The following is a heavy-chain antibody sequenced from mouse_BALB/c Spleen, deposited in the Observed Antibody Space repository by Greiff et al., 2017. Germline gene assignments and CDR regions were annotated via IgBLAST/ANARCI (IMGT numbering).Heavy chain of an antibody. CDR1: GYSITSDYA. Sequence: EVQLQESGPGLVKPSQSLSLTCTVTGYSITSDYAWNWIRQFPGNKLEWMGYISYSGSTSYNPSLKSRISITRDTSKNQFFLQLNSVTTEDTATYYCARKGLLFDYWGQGTTLTVSS. CDR2: ISYSGST. J-gene: IGHJ2*01. CDR3: ARKGLLFDY. D-gene: IGHD2-3*01. V-gene: IGHV3-2*02.